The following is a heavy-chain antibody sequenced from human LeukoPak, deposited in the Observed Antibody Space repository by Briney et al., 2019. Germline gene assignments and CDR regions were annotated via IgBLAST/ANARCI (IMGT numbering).Heavy chain of an antibody. CDR2: IHLGGSNN. CDR1: GYTFTNYW. CDR3: ARLRDGYYDFVWGSWDF. D-gene: IGHD3-16*01. V-gene: IGHV5-51*01. Sequence: TLGESLKISCKGSGYTFTNYWIGWVRQMPGKGLEWMGIIHLGGSNNRYSPSFQGQVTISADKSIGTAYLQWSSLKASDTAMYYCARLRDGYYDFVWGSWDFWGQGTLVTVSS. J-gene: IGHJ4*02.